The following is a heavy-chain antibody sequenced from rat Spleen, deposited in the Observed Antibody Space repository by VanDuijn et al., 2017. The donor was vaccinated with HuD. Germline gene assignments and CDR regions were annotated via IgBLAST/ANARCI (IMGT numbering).Heavy chain of an antibody. CDR1: GFTFSDYG. CDR3: ARRVMDA. J-gene: IGHJ4*01. Sequence: EVQLVQSNGGLVQPGRSLKLSCAASGFTFSDYGMAWVRQAPTKGLEWVATISYDGSSTHYRDSVKGRFTISRDNAKNTLYLQMDSLRSEDTATYYCARRVMDAWGQGASVTVSS. V-gene: IGHV5-29*01. CDR2: ISYDGSST.